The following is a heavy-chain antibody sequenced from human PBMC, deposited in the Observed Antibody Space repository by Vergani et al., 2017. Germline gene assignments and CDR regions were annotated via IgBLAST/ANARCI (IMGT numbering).Heavy chain of an antibody. CDR3: ARRGTQREYFTL. CDR2: IYPGDSET. J-gene: IGHJ2*01. CDR1: GYSFSDYW. Sequence: EGQLVQSGAAVKKPGESLKISCKGSGYSFSDYWIAWLRQMPGKGLEWMGIIYPGDSETRYSTSFQGQVTISVDKSISTAYLQWSSLKASDTAIYYGARRGTQREYFTLWGRGSLVTVSS. D-gene: IGHD5-18*01. V-gene: IGHV5-51*01.